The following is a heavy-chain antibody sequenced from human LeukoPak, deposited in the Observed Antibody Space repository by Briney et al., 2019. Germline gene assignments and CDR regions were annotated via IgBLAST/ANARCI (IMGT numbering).Heavy chain of an antibody. CDR3: ARVELAPYYYYMDV. CDR1: GFSISSYE. V-gene: IGHV3-48*03. D-gene: IGHD1-7*01. Sequence: GGSLRLSCAASGFSISSYEMNWVRQAPGEGLEWVSHISSSGSTIWYADSVKGRFTISRDNAKNSLYLRMNSLRAEDTAVYYCARVELAPYYYYMDVWGKGTTVTVSS. CDR2: ISSSGSTI. J-gene: IGHJ6*03.